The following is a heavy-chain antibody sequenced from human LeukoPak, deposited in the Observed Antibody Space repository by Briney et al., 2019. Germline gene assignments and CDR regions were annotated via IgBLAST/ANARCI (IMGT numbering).Heavy chain of an antibody. D-gene: IGHD3-10*01. J-gene: IGHJ3*02. CDR2: IYYSGST. CDR3: ARLIWFGSASDI. CDR1: GGSISSYY. Sequence: SETLSLTCTVSGGSISSYYWSWIRQPPGKGLEWIGYIYYSGSTNYNPSLESRVTISVDTSKNQFSLKLSSVTAADTAVYYCARLIWFGSASDIWGQGTMVTVSS. V-gene: IGHV4-59*01.